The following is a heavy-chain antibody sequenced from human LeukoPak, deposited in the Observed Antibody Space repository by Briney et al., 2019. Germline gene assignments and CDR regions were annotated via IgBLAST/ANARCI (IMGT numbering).Heavy chain of an antibody. D-gene: IGHD3-10*01. J-gene: IGHJ6*03. CDR3: AGWFGEIFMTYYYMDV. CDR1: AGTFSIYA. CDR2: FIPIFGTA. V-gene: IGHV1-69*05. Sequence: ASVTVSFKSAAGTFSIYAIGLVRQAPGQGLEWMGGFIPIFGTANYAQEVQGRVTITTDESTSTAYMDLSSLRSEDTAVYYCAGWFGEIFMTYYYMDVWGKGTTVTVSS.